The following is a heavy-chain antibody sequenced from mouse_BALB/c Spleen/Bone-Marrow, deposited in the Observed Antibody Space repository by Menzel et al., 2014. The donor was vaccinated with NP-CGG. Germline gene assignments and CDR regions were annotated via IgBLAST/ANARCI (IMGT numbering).Heavy chain of an antibody. V-gene: IGHV14-3*02. D-gene: IGHD2-14*01. J-gene: IGHJ1*01. CDR1: GFNIKDTY. CDR2: IDPANGNT. Sequence: VQLKHSGAELVKPGASVKLSCTASGFNIKDTYMHWAKQRPEQGLEWIGRIDPANGNTKYDPKFQGKATITADTSSNTAYLQLSSLTSEDTAVYYCASYRYAWYFDVWGAGTTVTVSS. CDR3: ASYRYAWYFDV.